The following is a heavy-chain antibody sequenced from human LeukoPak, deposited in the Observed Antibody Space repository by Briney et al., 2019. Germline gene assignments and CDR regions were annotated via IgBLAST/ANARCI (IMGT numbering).Heavy chain of an antibody. CDR2: MNPNSGNK. D-gene: IGHD3-10*01. CDR3: ARDADGSGSGAFDI. V-gene: IGHV1-8*03. Sequence: ASVKVSCKASGSTFTSYDINWVRQATGQGLEWMGWMNPNSGNKGYAQKLQGRVTITRNTFISTAYMELSSLRSEDTAVYYCARDADGSGSGAFDIWGQGRTVTFSS. CDR1: GSTFTSYD. J-gene: IGHJ3*02.